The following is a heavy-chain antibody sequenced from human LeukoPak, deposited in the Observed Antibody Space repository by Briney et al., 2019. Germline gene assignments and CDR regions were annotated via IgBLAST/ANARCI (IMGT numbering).Heavy chain of an antibody. CDR2: IYYSGST. CDR3: ARLSYDSSGYPPRIDY. CDR1: GDSISSSSYY. D-gene: IGHD3-22*01. V-gene: IGHV4-39*01. J-gene: IGHJ4*02. Sequence: SETLSLTCAVSGDSISSSSYYWGWVRQPPGRGLEWIGSIYYSGSTYYNPSLKSRVTISVDTSKNQFSLKLSSVTAADTAVYYCARLSYDSSGYPPRIDYWGQGTLVTVSS.